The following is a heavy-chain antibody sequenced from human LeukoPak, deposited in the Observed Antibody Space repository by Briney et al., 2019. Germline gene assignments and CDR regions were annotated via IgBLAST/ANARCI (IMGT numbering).Heavy chain of an antibody. CDR2: IHYSGSA. D-gene: IGHD4/OR15-4a*01. CDR3: ARLTMPTGPGDY. V-gene: IGHV4-59*08. CDR1: GGSISNYL. J-gene: IGHJ4*02. Sequence: SETLSLTCTVSGGSISNYLWSWIRQPPGKGLEWIGYIHYSGSANYNPSIKSRVTISVDPSKNLLSLKLTSVTAADTGVYYCARLTMPTGPGDYWGQGTLVTVSS.